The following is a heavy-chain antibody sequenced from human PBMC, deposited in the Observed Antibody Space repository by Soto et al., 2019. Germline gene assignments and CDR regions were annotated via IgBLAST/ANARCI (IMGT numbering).Heavy chain of an antibody. Sequence: SVKVSFKASGGTFSSYAISWVRQAPGQGLEWMGGIIPIFGTANYAQKFQGRVTITADKSTSTAYMELSSLRSEDTAVYYCAREMAVATNDAFDIWGQGTRVTVSS. V-gene: IGHV1-69*06. CDR2: IIPIFGTA. CDR1: GGTFSSYA. CDR3: AREMAVATNDAFDI. J-gene: IGHJ3*02. D-gene: IGHD6-19*01.